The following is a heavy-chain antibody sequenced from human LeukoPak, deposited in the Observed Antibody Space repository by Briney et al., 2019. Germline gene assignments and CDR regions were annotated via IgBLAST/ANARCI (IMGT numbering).Heavy chain of an antibody. J-gene: IGHJ4*02. CDR2: IYASGST. D-gene: IGHD3-22*01. CDR3: ARDDSSGYYHDY. Sequence: PSETLSLTCTVSGGSISNDYWSWIRQSAGKGLEWIGRIYASGSTNYNPSLKSRVTMSLDTSKNQFSLKLSSVTAADTAVYYCARDDSSGYYHDYWGQGTLVTVSS. CDR1: GGSISNDY. V-gene: IGHV4-4*07.